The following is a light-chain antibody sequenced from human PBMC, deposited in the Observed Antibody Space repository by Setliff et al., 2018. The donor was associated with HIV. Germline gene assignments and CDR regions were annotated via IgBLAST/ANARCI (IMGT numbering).Light chain of an antibody. J-gene: IGLJ1*01. CDR3: CSNTGSNTYV. V-gene: IGLV2-23*01. Sequence: QSVLTQPAPVSGSPGQSITISCTGTSGDVGRYNLVSWYQQHPGKPPKLMIYQATKRPSGVSNRFSGSKSGNTASLTISGLQAEDEADYYCCSNTGSNTYVFGTGTKVTVL. CDR2: QAT. CDR1: SGDVGRYNL.